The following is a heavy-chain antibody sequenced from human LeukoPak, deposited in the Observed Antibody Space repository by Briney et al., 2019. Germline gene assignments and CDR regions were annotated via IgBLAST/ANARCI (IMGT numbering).Heavy chain of an antibody. CDR3: TRGGGIVVVPATSFDY. CDR1: GFTFGDYA. J-gene: IGHJ4*02. Sequence: GGSLRLSCTASGFTFGDYAMSWVRQAPGKGLEWVGFIRSKAYGGTTEYAASVKGRFTISRDDSKSIAYLQMNSLKTEDTAVYYCTRGGGIVVVPATSFDYWDQGTLVTVSS. D-gene: IGHD2-2*01. V-gene: IGHV3-49*04. CDR2: IRSKAYGGTT.